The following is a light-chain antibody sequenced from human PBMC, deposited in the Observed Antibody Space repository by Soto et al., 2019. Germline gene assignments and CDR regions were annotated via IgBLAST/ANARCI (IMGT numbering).Light chain of an antibody. CDR1: SSDVMCYNL. V-gene: IGLV2-14*02. J-gene: IGLJ1*01. Sequence: QSGLTPPASVSWAPGQPFSISCSGTSSDVMCYNLVSWYQQHPGKAPNLMIYEVSKRPSGVSNRFSGSKSGNTASLTISGLQAEDEADYYCSSYTSSSTLCVFGTGTKVTVL. CDR2: EVS. CDR3: SSYTSSSTLCV.